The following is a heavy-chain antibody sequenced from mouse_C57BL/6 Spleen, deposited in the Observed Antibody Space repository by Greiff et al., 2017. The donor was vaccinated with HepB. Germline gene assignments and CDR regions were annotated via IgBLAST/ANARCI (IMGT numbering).Heavy chain of an antibody. CDR2: IDPENGDT. Sequence: VQLQQSGAELVRPGASVKLSCTASGFNIKDDYMHWVKQRPEQGLEWIGWIDPENGDTEYASKFQGKATITADTSSNTAYLQLSSLTSEDTAVYYCTRYYGSGPFAYWGQGTLVTVSA. D-gene: IGHD1-1*01. J-gene: IGHJ3*01. CDR3: TRYYGSGPFAY. V-gene: IGHV14-4*01. CDR1: GFNIKDDY.